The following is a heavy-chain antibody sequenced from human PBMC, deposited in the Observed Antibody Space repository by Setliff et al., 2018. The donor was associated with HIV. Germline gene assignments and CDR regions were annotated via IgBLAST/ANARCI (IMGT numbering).Heavy chain of an antibody. CDR1: GYTFTSYG. D-gene: IGHD3-22*01. CDR3: ARDNVDSDSRTYLHH. CDR2: ILPIFNKV. Sequence: SVKVSCKASGYTFTSYGMSWVRQAPGQGLEWMGNILPIFNKVNYAQKFRGRVTITADKSTSTAYMELSSLTSDDAAVYFCARDNVDSDSRTYLHHWGQGTLVTVSS. V-gene: IGHV1-69*04. J-gene: IGHJ5*02.